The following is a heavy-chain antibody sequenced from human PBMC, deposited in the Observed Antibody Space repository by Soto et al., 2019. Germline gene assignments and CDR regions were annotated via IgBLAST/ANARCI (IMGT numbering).Heavy chain of an antibody. CDR3: VKEGIVATGEQWLSPVQPDNYYYYYYGMDV. CDR1: GFTFSSYA. D-gene: IGHD5-12*01. V-gene: IGHV3-64D*06. Sequence: GGSLRLSCSASGFTFSSYAMHWVRQAPGKGLEYVSAISSNGGSTYYADSVKGRFTISRDNSKNTLYLQMSSLRAEDTAVYYSVKEGIVATGEQWLSPVQPDNYYYYYYGMDVWGQGTSVTVSS. CDR2: ISSNGGST. J-gene: IGHJ6*02.